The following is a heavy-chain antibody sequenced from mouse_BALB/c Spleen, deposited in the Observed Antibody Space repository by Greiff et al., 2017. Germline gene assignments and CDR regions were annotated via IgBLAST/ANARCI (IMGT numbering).Heavy chain of an antibody. D-gene: IGHD2-4*01. J-gene: IGHJ3*01. Sequence: QVQLKESGPGLVAPSQSLSITCTVSGFSLTSYGVHWVRQPPGKGLEWLGVIWAGGSTNYNSALMSRLSISKDNSKSQVFLKMNSLQTDDTAMYYCARDERLRRFAYWGQGTLVTVSA. V-gene: IGHV2-9*02. CDR2: IWAGGST. CDR3: ARDERLRRFAY. CDR1: GFSLTSYG.